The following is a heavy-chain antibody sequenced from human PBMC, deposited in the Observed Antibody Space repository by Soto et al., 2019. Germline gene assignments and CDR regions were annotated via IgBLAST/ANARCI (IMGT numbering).Heavy chain of an antibody. D-gene: IGHD6-6*01. Sequence: SGPTLVNPTQTLTLTCTFSGFSLSTSGVGVGWIRQPPGKALEWLALIYWDDDKRYSPSLKSRLTITKDTSKDQVVLTMTNMDPVDTATYYCAHRPIVYSSSFRWFDPWGQGTLVTVSS. CDR1: GFSLSTSGVG. CDR3: AHRPIVYSSSFRWFDP. J-gene: IGHJ5*02. V-gene: IGHV2-5*02. CDR2: IYWDDDK.